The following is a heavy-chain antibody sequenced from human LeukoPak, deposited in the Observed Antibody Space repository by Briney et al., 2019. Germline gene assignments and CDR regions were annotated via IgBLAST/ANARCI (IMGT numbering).Heavy chain of an antibody. CDR1: GDSVSSNSAA. Sequence: SQTLSLPCAISGDSVSSNSAAWNWIRQSPSRGLEWLGRTYYRSKWYNDYAVSVKSRITINPDTSKNQFSLQLNSVTPEDTAVYYCARGDPDYYDSSGYYWDRFDPWGQGTLVTVSS. CDR2: TYYRSKWYN. CDR3: ARGDPDYYDSSGYYWDRFDP. D-gene: IGHD3-22*01. V-gene: IGHV6-1*01. J-gene: IGHJ5*02.